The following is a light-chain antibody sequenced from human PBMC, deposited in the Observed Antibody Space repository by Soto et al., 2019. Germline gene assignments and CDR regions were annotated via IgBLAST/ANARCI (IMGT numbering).Light chain of an antibody. CDR1: QSVTSS. J-gene: IGKJ1*01. CDR3: QQYGRSPQT. V-gene: IGKV3-20*01. Sequence: EIVLTQSPSTLSLSPGDRATLSCRASQSVTSSLAWFQQKPGQAPRLLIYDVSRRATAIPARFSGSGSGTDFTLTISRLEPEDFAVYYCQQYGRSPQTFGQGTKVDI. CDR2: DVS.